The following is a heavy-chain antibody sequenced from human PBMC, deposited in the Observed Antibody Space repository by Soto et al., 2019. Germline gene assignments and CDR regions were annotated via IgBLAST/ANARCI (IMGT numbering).Heavy chain of an antibody. Sequence: QVQVQESGPGLVKPSETLALTCSVSGASFSSYYWSWIRQPPGEGLEWIAYIYYNGNTDYNPSLKSRVTMSVDTSKNQFFLKLTSVTAADPAVYYCAGAFITMVRGVVINWFDPWGQGTLVTVSS. CDR1: GASFSSYY. J-gene: IGHJ5*02. CDR3: AGAFITMVRGVVINWFDP. CDR2: IYYNGNT. D-gene: IGHD3-10*01. V-gene: IGHV4-59*01.